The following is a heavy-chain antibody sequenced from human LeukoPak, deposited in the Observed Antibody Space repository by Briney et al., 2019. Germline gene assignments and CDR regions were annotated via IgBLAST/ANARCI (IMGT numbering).Heavy chain of an antibody. J-gene: IGHJ4*02. V-gene: IGHV4-39*07. Sequence: SETLSLTCTVSGGSIRSSSSYWGWIRQPLGKGLEWIGSIYYSGSTYYNPSLKSRVTISADTSKSQFSLKLSSVTAADTAVYYCARDLFLRDYVFGGFVYWGQGTLVTVSS. CDR1: GGSIRSSSSY. CDR3: ARDLFLRDYVFGGFVY. D-gene: IGHD3-16*01. CDR2: IYYSGST.